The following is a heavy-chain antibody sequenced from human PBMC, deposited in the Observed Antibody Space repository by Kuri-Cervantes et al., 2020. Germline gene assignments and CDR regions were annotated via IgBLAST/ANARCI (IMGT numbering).Heavy chain of an antibody. D-gene: IGHD3-3*01. V-gene: IGHV3-9*01. CDR1: GFTFDDYA. CDR2: ISWNSGSI. Sequence: LSLTCAASGFTFDDYATHWVRQAPGKGLEWVSGISWNSGSIGYADSVKGRFTISRDNAKNSLYLQMNSLKAEDTAVYYCAKRFWSGYPGDYFDYWGQGTLVTVSS. J-gene: IGHJ4*02. CDR3: AKRFWSGYPGDYFDY.